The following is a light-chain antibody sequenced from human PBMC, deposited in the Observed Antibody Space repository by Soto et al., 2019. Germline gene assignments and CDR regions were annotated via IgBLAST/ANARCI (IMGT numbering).Light chain of an antibody. Sequence: EIVMTQSPATLSVSPGERATLSCRASQSVSSNLAWYQQKPGQAPRLLIYGASTRATGIPVRFSGIRSATDFTLTISSLQSEDFALYYCQQYNNWPPTFGQGTRLEIK. CDR2: GAS. CDR1: QSVSSN. J-gene: IGKJ5*01. CDR3: QQYNNWPPT. V-gene: IGKV3-15*01.